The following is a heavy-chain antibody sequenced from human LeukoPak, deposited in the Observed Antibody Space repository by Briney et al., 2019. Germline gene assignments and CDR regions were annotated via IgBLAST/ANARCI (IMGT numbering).Heavy chain of an antibody. D-gene: IGHD3-22*01. V-gene: IGHV3-74*01. CDR3: ARVLSGSWDWFDP. Sequence: GGSLRLSCAASGFTFSSYGMHWVRQAPGKGLVWVSRINTDGSRITYADSVKGRFTISRDNAMNTVYLQMNSLRAEDTAVYYCARVLSGSWDWFDPWGQGTLVTVSS. CDR2: INTDGSRI. CDR1: GFTFSSYG. J-gene: IGHJ5*02.